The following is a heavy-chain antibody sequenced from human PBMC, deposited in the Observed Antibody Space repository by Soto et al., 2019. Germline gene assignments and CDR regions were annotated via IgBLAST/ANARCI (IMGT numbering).Heavy chain of an antibody. J-gene: IGHJ4*02. Sequence: LSLTCAASGFTFSSYAMHWVRQAPGKGLEWVAVISYDGSNKYYADSVKGRFTISRDNSKNTLYLQMNSLRAEDTAVYYCARDSSRGIAVAGPDYWGQGTLVTVSS. CDR3: ARDSSRGIAVAGPDY. V-gene: IGHV3-30-3*01. CDR1: GFTFSSYA. D-gene: IGHD6-19*01. CDR2: ISYDGSNK.